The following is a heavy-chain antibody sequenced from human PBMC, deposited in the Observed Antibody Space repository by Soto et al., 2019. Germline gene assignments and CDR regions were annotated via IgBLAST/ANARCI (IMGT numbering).Heavy chain of an antibody. CDR2: INHSGST. CDR3: ATHMDTAMVTSTITFDY. D-gene: IGHD5-18*01. J-gene: IGHJ4*02. V-gene: IGHV4-34*01. CDR1: GGSFSGYY. Sequence: QVQLQQWGAGLLKPSETLSLTCAVYGGSFSGYYWSWIRQPPGKGLEWIGEINHSGSTNYNPSLKRRVTIAVDTSKKQFTLKLSSVNAANTAVYYWATHMDTAMVTSTITFDYWGQGTLVTVSS.